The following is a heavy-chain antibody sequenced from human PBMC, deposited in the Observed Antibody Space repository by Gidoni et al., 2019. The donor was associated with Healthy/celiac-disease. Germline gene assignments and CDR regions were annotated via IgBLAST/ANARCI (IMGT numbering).Heavy chain of an antibody. Sequence: QLQLQESGPGLVKPSETLSLTCTVSGGSISSSSYYWGWIRQPPGKGLEWIGSIYYSGSTYYNPSLKSRVTRSVETSKNQFALKLSSVTAADTAVYYCASLGDTARRGPRPGSYWGQGTLVTVSS. V-gene: IGHV4-39*01. D-gene: IGHD5-18*01. CDR2: IYYSGST. CDR3: ASLGDTARRGPRPGSY. CDR1: GGSISSSSYY. J-gene: IGHJ4*02.